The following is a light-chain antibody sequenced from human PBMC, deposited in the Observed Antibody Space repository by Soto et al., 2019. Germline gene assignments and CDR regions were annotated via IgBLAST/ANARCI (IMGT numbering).Light chain of an antibody. J-gene: IGLJ3*02. CDR2: RNN. V-gene: IGLV1-47*01. CDR1: SSNIGSNY. Sequence: QSVLAQPPSASGTPGQRVTISCSGSSSNIGSNYVQWYQQLPGTAPKLLIYRNNQRPSGVPDRFSGSKSGTSASLAISGLRSEDEADYYCCSYAGSYTFVWVFGGGTKLTVL. CDR3: CSYAGSYTFVWV.